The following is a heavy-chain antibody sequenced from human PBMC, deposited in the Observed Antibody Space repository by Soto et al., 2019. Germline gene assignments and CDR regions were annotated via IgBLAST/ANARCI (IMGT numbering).Heavy chain of an antibody. D-gene: IGHD6-13*01. V-gene: IGHV3-74*01. CDR3: ARGPRPSSAGTGAY. Sequence: VQLVESGGGLVQPGGSLRLSCAASGFAFDSNWMHWVRQVPGEGPVWVSRIDYDGTTTTYADSVKGRFTISRDNAKNTLYLQMNSLRAEDTAVYYCARGPRPSSAGTGAYWGQGTLVTVSS. CDR2: IDYDGTTT. CDR1: GFAFDSNW. J-gene: IGHJ4*02.